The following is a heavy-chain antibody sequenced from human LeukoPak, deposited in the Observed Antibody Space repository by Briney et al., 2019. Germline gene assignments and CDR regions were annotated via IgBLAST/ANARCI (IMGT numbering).Heavy chain of an antibody. Sequence: ASVKVSCKASRYTFTNYHMHWVRQAPGQGLEWMGWISAYNGNTNYAQKLQGRVTMTTDTSTSTAYMELRSLRSDDTAVYYCARGVRRFLEWSTYYFDYWGQGTLVTVSS. CDR1: RYTFTNYH. CDR2: ISAYNGNT. J-gene: IGHJ4*02. CDR3: ARGVRRFLEWSTYYFDY. D-gene: IGHD3-3*01. V-gene: IGHV1-18*04.